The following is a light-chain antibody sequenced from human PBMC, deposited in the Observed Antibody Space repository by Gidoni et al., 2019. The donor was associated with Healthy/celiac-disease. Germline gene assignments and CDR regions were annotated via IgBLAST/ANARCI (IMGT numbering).Light chain of an antibody. CDR2: AAS. CDR1: TCISSL. CDR3: QQANSFPPA. J-gene: IGKJ5*01. V-gene: IGKV1-12*01. Sequence: EIQMTKSPSYVSASVGDRVTIACRASTCISSLLAWYQQKPGKAPKLLIYAASSLQSGVPSRFIGSGSGPDFTLTISSLQPEDFATYYCQQANSFPPAFGQGTRLEIK.